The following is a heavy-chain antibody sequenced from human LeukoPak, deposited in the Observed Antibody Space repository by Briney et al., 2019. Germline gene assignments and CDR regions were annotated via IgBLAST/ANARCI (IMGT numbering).Heavy chain of an antibody. V-gene: IGHV3-23*01. CDR1: RLTCSRYD. Sequence: QSGGSLTLSCTVSRLTCSRYDMSWARHAPGEALEWVSDNSGSGGNTYYADCVGGRHTISRDNSKSTLYLQMNSLRAEDTAVYYCAKGTERKSNPPDYWGEGTLVTVSS. CDR2: NSGSGGNT. D-gene: IGHD1-1*01. J-gene: IGHJ4*02. CDR3: AKGTERKSNPPDY.